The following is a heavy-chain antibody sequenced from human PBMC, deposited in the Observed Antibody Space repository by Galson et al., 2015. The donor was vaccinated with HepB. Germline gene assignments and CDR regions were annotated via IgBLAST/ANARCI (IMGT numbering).Heavy chain of an antibody. D-gene: IGHD3-10*01. CDR1: GGSISSSSYY. J-gene: IGHJ3*02. CDR3: ARAPQDSGSRSEWDFDI. CDR2: IYYSGST. Sequence: ETLSLTCTVSGGSISSSSYYWGWIRQPPGKGLEWIGSIYYSGSTYYNPSLKSRVTISVDTSKNQFSLKLSSVTAADTAVYYCARAPQDSGSRSEWDFDIWGQGTMVTVSS. V-gene: IGHV4-39*01.